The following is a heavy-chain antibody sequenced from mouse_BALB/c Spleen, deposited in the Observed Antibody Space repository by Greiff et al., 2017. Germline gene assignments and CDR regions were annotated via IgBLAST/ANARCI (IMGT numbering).Heavy chain of an antibody. D-gene: IGHD1-1*01. J-gene: IGHJ4*01. V-gene: IGHV5-6-5*01. CDR3: ARNYGSSYAMDY. Sequence: EVQLMESGGGLVKPGGSLKLSCAASGFTFSSYAMSWVRQTPEKRLEWVASISSGGSTYYPDSVKGRFTISRDNARNILYLQMSSLRSEDTAMYYCARNYGSSYAMDYWGQGTSVTVSS. CDR1: GFTFSSYA. CDR2: ISSGGST.